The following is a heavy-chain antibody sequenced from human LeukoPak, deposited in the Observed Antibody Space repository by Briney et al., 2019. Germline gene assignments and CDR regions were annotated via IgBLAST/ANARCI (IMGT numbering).Heavy chain of an antibody. CDR1: GYTFTSYD. CDR2: MYPNSGNT. CDR3: ARSPYCSSTSCYIFFDY. Sequence: ASVKVSCKASGYTFTSYDINWVRQATGQGLEWMGWMYPNSGNTGYAQKFQGRVTMTRNTSISTAYMELSSLRSEDTAVYYCARSPYCSSTSCYIFFDYWGQGTLVTVSS. J-gene: IGHJ4*02. D-gene: IGHD2-2*02. V-gene: IGHV1-8*01.